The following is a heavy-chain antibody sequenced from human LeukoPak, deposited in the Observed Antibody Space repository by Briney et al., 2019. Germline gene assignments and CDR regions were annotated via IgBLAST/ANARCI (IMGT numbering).Heavy chain of an antibody. CDR1: GFTFSSYS. CDR3: ARSYYYDSSGYYRAFDI. V-gene: IGHV3-21*01. CDR2: ISSSSSYI. D-gene: IGHD3-22*01. J-gene: IGHJ3*02. Sequence: GGSLRLSCAASGFTFSSYSMNCVRQAPGKGLEWVSSISSSSSYIYYADSVKGRFTISRDNAKNSLYLQMNSLRAEDTAVYYCARSYYYDSSGYYRAFDIWGQGTMVTVSS.